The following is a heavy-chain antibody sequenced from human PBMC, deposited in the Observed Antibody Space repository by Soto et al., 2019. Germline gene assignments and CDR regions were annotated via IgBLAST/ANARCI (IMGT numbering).Heavy chain of an antibody. Sequence: PSETLSLTCTVSGGSISSCYWSWIRQPAGKGLEWIGRIYTSGSTNYNPSLKSRVTMSVDTSKNQFSLKLSSVTAADTAVYYCARDSRYSSSWYAPFDYWGQGTLVTVSS. CDR1: GGSISSCY. CDR3: ARDSRYSSSWYAPFDY. V-gene: IGHV4-4*07. CDR2: IYTSGST. J-gene: IGHJ4*02. D-gene: IGHD6-13*01.